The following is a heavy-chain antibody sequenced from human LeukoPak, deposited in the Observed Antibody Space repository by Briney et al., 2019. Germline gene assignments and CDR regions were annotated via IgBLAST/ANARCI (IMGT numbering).Heavy chain of an antibody. CDR1: GFTFSSYA. CDR2: ISGSGGST. Sequence: GGCLRLSCAASGFTFSSYAMSWVRQAPRKGLEWVSAISGSGGSTYYADSVKGRFTISRDNSRDTLYLQMNSLRAEDTAVYYCAKGYYDYVWGSYYFDYWGQGTLVTVSS. V-gene: IGHV3-23*01. J-gene: IGHJ4*02. CDR3: AKGYYDYVWGSYYFDY. D-gene: IGHD3-16*01.